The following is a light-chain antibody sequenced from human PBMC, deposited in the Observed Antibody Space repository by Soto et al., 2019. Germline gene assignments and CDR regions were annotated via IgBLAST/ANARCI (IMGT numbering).Light chain of an antibody. V-gene: IGKV3-20*01. J-gene: IGKJ1*01. Sequence: EIVLTQSPGTLSLSPGERATLSCRASQSVSSSYLAWYQQKHGQTPRLLIYGASSRATGIPDRFSGSGSGTDFTLTISRLQNEDCAVYDCQQYGSSPRTFGQGTKVDIK. CDR3: QQYGSSPRT. CDR1: QSVSSSY. CDR2: GAS.